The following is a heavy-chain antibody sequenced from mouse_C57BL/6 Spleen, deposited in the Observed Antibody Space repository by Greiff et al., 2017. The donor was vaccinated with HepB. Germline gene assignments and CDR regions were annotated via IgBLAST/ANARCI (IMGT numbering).Heavy chain of an antibody. CDR1: GYTFTDYN. Sequence: VQLQQSGPELVKPGASVKMSCKASGYTFTDYNMHWVKQSHGKSLEWIGYINPNNGGTSYNQKFKGKATLTVNKSSSTAYMALRSLTSEDSAVYYCAKERGNWDGYFDVWGTGTTVTVSS. J-gene: IGHJ1*03. D-gene: IGHD4-1*01. CDR3: AKERGNWDGYFDV. CDR2: INPNNGGT. V-gene: IGHV1-22*01.